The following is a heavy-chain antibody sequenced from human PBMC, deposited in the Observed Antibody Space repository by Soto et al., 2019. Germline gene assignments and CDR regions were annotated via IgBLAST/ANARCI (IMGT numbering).Heavy chain of an antibody. CDR2: INAGNGNT. J-gene: IGHJ6*02. CDR1: GYTFTSYA. Sequence: QVQLVQSGAEEKKPGASVKVSCKASGYTFTSYAMHLVRQAPGQRLEWMGWINAGNGNTKYSQEFQGRVTITRDTSASTAYMELSSLRSEDTAVYYCASDPSYYGMDVWGQGTTVTVSS. V-gene: IGHV1-3*05. CDR3: ASDPSYYGMDV.